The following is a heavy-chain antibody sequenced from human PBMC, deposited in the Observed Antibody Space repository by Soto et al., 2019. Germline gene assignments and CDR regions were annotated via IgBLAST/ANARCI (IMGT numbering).Heavy chain of an antibody. D-gene: IGHD3-16*01. CDR3: AKDGVVLGEHDYSDV. CDR2: INGGASKT. Sequence: VHLLESGGGLVQAGGSLRLSCAASGFTFSTYAMSWVRQAPGKGLEWVSSINGGASKTYYTDSVKGRFTISRDNSDNTVYLQLNSLRAEDTATYYCAKDGVVLGEHDYSDVWGQGTLVIVSS. CDR1: GFTFSTYA. V-gene: IGHV3-23*01. J-gene: IGHJ4*02.